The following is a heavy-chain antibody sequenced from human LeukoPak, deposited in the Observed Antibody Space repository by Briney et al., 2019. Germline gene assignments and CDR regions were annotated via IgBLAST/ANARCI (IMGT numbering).Heavy chain of an antibody. D-gene: IGHD2-15*01. CDR2: INHSGST. V-gene: IGHV4-34*01. CDR3: ARKSRGDIVVVVAAYNWFDP. CDR1: GGSFSGYY. J-gene: IGHJ5*02. Sequence: SETLSLTCAVYGGSFSGYYWSWIRQPPGKGLEWIGEINHSGSTNYNPSLKSRVTISVDTSKNQFSLKLSFVTAAATAVYYCARKSRGDIVVVVAAYNWFDPWGQGTLVTVSS.